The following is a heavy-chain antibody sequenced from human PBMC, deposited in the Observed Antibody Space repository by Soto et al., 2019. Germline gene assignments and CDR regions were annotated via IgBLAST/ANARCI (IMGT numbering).Heavy chain of an antibody. D-gene: IGHD3-16*02. Sequence: GGSLRLSCAASGFTFDDYAMHWVRQAPGKGLEWVSGISGNSGSIGYADSVKGRFTISRDNAKNSRYLQMNSLRAEDTALYYCAKGPNYDDIRGSYRLGAAFETWGQGTMV. V-gene: IGHV3-9*01. J-gene: IGHJ3*02. CDR1: GFTFDDYA. CDR2: ISGNSGSI. CDR3: AKGPNYDDIRGSYRLGAAFET.